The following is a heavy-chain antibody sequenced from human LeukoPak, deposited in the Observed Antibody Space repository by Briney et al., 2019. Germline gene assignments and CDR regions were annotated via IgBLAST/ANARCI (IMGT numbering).Heavy chain of an antibody. V-gene: IGHV3-21*01. J-gene: IGHJ4*02. CDR1: GFTFSSYS. CDR3: ARGLYGSGSYNY. D-gene: IGHD3-10*01. CDR2: ISSSSRYI. Sequence: GGSLRLSCAASGFTFSSYSMNWVRQAPGKGLEWVSSISSSSRYIYYADSVKGRFTISRDNAKNSLYLQMNSLRAEDTAVYYCARGLYGSGSYNYWGQGTLVTVSS.